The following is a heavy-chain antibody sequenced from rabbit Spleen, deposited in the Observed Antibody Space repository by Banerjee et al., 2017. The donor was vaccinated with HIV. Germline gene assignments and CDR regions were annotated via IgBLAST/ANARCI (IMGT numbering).Heavy chain of an antibody. V-gene: IGHV1S40*01. CDR3: ARDLVAVIGWNFNL. CDR2: INIVTGKS. CDR1: GVSFSDDSY. D-gene: IGHD1-1*01. J-gene: IGHJ4*01. Sequence: QSLEEFGGDLVKPGASLTLTCIASGVSFSDDSYMCWVRQAPGKGLEWIACINIVTGKSVYASWAKGRFTMSRTSSTTVTLQMTSLTAADTATYFCARDLVAVIGWNFNLWGPGTLVTVS.